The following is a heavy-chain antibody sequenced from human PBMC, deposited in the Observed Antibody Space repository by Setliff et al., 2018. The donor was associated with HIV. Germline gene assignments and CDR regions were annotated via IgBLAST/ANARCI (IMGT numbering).Heavy chain of an antibody. CDR3: AQAQTSVSGSYYQYLQH. D-gene: IGHD3-10*01. J-gene: IGHJ1*01. CDR1: ELTGSNYA. V-gene: IGHV3-23*01. CDR2: LSGSGGST. Sequence: GGSLRLSCAASELTGSNYARKGGRQAQGKGLEWVSSLSGSGGSTYYADSVKGRFTISRDNSKNTLYLRMNSLRAEDTAVYYCAQAQTSVSGSYYQYLQHWGQGTLVTVSS.